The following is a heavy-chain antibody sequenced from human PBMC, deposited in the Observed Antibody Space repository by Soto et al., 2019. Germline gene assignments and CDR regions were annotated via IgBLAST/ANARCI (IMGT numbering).Heavy chain of an antibody. V-gene: IGHV4-39*01. Sequence: SETLSLTCTVSGGSISSSSYYWGWIRQPPGKGLEWIGSIYYSGSTYYNTSLKSRVNISVDTSKNQFSLKLSSVTAADTAVYYCARSMVRGSDAFDIWGQGTMVTVSS. D-gene: IGHD3-10*01. CDR2: IYYSGST. CDR3: ARSMVRGSDAFDI. CDR1: GGSISSSSYY. J-gene: IGHJ3*02.